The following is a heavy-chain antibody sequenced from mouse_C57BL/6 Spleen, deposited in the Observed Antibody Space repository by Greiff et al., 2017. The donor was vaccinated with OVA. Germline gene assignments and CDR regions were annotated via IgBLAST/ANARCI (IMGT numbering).Heavy chain of an antibody. V-gene: IGHV1-42*01. CDR1: GYSFTGYY. J-gene: IGHJ2*01. CDR2: INPSTGGT. CDR3: AIKYYGSSLDY. D-gene: IGHD1-1*01. Sequence: VQLQQSGPELVKPGASVKISCKASGYSFTGYYMNWVKQSPEKSLEWIGEINPSTGGTTYNQKFKAKATLTVDKSSRTAYMQLKSLTSEDTAVYYCAIKYYGSSLDYWGQGTTLTVSS.